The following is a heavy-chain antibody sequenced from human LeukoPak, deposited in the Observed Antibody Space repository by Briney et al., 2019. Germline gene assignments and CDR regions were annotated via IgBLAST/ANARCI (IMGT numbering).Heavy chain of an antibody. CDR2: ISGGSRHK. CDR3: ARTANFAAGYYIDY. V-gene: IGHV3-21*01. CDR1: GFTFSSYT. Sequence: GGSLRLSCAASGFTFSSYTMNWVRQAPGKGLEWVSSISGGSRHKYYADSVKGRFTISRDNAKNSLYLQMNSLRAEDTAVYYCARTANFAAGYYIDYWGQGTLVTVSS. J-gene: IGHJ4*02. D-gene: IGHD6-13*01.